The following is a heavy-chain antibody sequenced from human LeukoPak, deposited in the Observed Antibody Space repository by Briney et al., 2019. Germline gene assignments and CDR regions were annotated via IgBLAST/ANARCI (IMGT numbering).Heavy chain of an antibody. V-gene: IGHV1-24*01. CDR1: GYTLTELS. CDR3: AREVLEELY. J-gene: IGHJ4*02. CDR2: FDPEDGET. D-gene: IGHD3-3*01. Sequence: ASVTVSCKVSGYTLTELSMHWVRQAPGKGLEWMGGFDPEDGETIYAQKFQGRVTITADKSTSTAYMELSSLRSEDTAVYYCAREVLEELYWGQGTLVTVSS.